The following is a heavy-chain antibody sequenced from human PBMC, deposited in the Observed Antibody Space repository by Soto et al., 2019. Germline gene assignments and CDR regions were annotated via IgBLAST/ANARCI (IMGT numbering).Heavy chain of an antibody. CDR3: ARKKKWLVTTQAYGAFDI. CDR2: IIPIFGTA. CDR1: GGTFSSYA. D-gene: IGHD6-19*01. J-gene: IGHJ3*02. V-gene: IGHV1-69*13. Sequence: SVKVSCKASGGTFSSYAISWVREAPGQWLEWMGGIIPIFGTANYAQKFQGRVTITADESTSTAYMELSSLRSEDTAVYYCARKKKWLVTTQAYGAFDIWGQGTMVTVSS.